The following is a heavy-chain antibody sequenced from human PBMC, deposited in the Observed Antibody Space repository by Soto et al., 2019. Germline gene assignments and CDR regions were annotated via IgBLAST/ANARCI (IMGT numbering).Heavy chain of an antibody. CDR3: NTDDCSGGSCYHAFVI. V-gene: IGHV3-15*07. D-gene: IGHD2-15*01. CDR2: IKSKTDGGTI. Sequence: EVHLVESGGGLVKPGGSLRLSCAASGFTFNNAWMHWVRQAPGKGLEWVGRIKSKTDGGTIDYAAPVKGRFSISRDDSENTLYLQINSLKTEDTAVYYCNTDDCSGGSCYHAFVIWGQWTVVTVSS. CDR1: GFTFNNAW. J-gene: IGHJ3*02.